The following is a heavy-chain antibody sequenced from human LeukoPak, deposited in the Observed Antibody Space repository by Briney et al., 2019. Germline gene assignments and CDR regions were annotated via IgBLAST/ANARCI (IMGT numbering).Heavy chain of an antibody. CDR1: GYTFTSYG. Sequence: SVKVSCKASGYTFTSYGISWVRQAPGQGLEWMGLISAYNGNTNYAQKLQGRVTMTTDTSTSTAYMELRSLRSDDTAVYYCARVDCSSTSCYHYGMDVWGQGTTVTVSS. V-gene: IGHV1-18*01. CDR2: ISAYNGNT. CDR3: ARVDCSSTSCYHYGMDV. J-gene: IGHJ6*02. D-gene: IGHD2-2*01.